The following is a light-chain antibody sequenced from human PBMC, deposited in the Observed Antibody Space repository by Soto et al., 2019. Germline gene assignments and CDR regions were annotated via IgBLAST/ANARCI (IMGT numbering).Light chain of an antibody. Sequence: QSVLTQPPSASGTPGQRVSVSCSGSSSNIGTNYVYWYQHPPGAAPRLLIFRDDHRPAGVPVRFSASKSGTSASLAINGLRSEDEADYYCAAWDDSLNAFYVFGNGTKV. CDR2: RDD. V-gene: IGLV1-47*01. J-gene: IGLJ1*01. CDR3: AAWDDSLNAFYV. CDR1: SSNIGTNY.